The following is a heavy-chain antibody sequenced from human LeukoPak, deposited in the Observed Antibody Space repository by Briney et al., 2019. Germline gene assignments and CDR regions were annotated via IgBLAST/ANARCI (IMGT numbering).Heavy chain of an antibody. Sequence: SETLSLTCTVSGGSISSGSYYWSWIRQPAGKGLEWIGRIYTSGSTNYNPSLKSRVTISVDTSKNQFSLKLSSVTAADTAVYYSARGRVEMATIDFDYWGQGTLVTVSS. CDR2: IYTSGST. V-gene: IGHV4-61*02. CDR3: ARGRVEMATIDFDY. J-gene: IGHJ4*02. D-gene: IGHD5-24*01. CDR1: GGSISSGSYY.